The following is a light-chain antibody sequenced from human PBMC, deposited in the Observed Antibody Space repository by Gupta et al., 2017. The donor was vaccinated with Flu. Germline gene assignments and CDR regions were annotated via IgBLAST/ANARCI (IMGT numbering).Light chain of an antibody. CDR2: DNN. CDR3: GTWDSSLSAFV. Sequence: KVTISCSGSSSNIGNNYVSWYQQLPGTAPKLLIYDNNKRPSGIPDRFSGSKSGTSATLGITGLQTGDEADYYCGTWDSSLSAFVFGGGTQLTVL. CDR1: SSNIGNNY. J-gene: IGLJ7*01. V-gene: IGLV1-51*01.